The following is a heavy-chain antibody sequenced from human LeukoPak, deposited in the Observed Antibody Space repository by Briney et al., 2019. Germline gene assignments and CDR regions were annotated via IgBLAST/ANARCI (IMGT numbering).Heavy chain of an antibody. CDR3: ARAPYDSSGYFNY. J-gene: IGHJ4*02. CDR1: GGSFSGYY. CDR2: INHSGST. V-gene: IGHV4-34*01. Sequence: SETLSLTCAVYGGSFSGYYWSWIRQPPGKGLEWIGEINHSGSTNYNPSLKSRVTISVDTSKNQFSLKLSSVTAADTAVYYCARAPYDSSGYFNYWGQGTLVTVSS. D-gene: IGHD3-22*01.